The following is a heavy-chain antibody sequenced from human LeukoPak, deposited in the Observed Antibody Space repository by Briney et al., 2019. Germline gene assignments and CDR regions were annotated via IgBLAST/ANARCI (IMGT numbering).Heavy chain of an antibody. CDR2: MTGHGDTT. CDR1: GFIFSKYG. J-gene: IGHJ4*02. V-gene: IGHV3-23*01. CDR3: ANDLAWIQLNLG. D-gene: IGHD5-18*01. Sequence: GGSLRLSCAASGFIFSKYGMKGVRQARGKGGEGVSGMTGHGDTTYYADSVRGRFTISRDNSRNTVYLQMNSLRAEDTAVYYCANDLAWIQLNLGRGQGTLVTVSS.